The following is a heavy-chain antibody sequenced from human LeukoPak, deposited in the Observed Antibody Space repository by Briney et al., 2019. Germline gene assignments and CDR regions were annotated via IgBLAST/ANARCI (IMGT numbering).Heavy chain of an antibody. Sequence: SETLSLTCTVSAGSISSTGYYWGWIRQPPGKGLEWIGYIYYSGSTNYNPSLKSRVTISVDTSKNQFSLKLSSVTAADTAVYYCAGWFALAAAGKDYWGQGTLVTVSS. CDR3: AGWFALAAAGKDY. V-gene: IGHV4-61*05. D-gene: IGHD6-13*01. CDR2: IYYSGST. J-gene: IGHJ4*02. CDR1: AGSISSTGYY.